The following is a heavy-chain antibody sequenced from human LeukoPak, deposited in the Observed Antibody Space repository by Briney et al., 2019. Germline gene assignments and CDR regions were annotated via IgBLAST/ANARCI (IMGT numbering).Heavy chain of an antibody. J-gene: IGHJ5*02. V-gene: IGHV4-61*02. CDR3: ARAGRYCSNTSCFDWFDP. Sequence: SETLSLTCTVSGGSISSGSYYWSWIRQPAGKGLEWIGRIYAGGSTNYNPSLKSRVTISVDTSKNQFSLKLSSVTAADTAVYYCARAGRYCSNTSCFDWFDPWGQGTLVTVSS. CDR1: GGSISSGSYY. D-gene: IGHD2-2*01. CDR2: IYAGGST.